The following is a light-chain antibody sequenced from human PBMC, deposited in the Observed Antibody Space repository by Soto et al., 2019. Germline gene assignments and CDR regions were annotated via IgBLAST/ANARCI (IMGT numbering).Light chain of an antibody. Sequence: QSALTQPASVSGSPGQSITISCTGTSSDVGRYNYVSWYQQHPGKAPKLMIYDVNTRPSGVSNRFSGSKSGNTASLTISGLQAKDEADYYCSSFTASTTQVFGPGTKVTVL. J-gene: IGLJ1*01. CDR1: SSDVGRYNY. CDR2: DVN. CDR3: SSFTASTTQV. V-gene: IGLV2-14*03.